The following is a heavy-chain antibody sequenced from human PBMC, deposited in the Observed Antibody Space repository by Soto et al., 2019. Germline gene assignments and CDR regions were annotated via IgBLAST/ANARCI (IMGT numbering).Heavy chain of an antibody. Sequence: PGGSLILSCAASGFTFFNYAMNWVRQAPGKGLEWVSYISSGSSRIFYADSVKGRFTISRDNAKNSLYLQMNSLRDEDTGVYYCARVIYGGWATIKDYYYYAMDVWGQGTTVTVSS. CDR1: GFTFFNYA. J-gene: IGHJ6*02. CDR3: ARVIYGGWATIKDYYYYAMDV. V-gene: IGHV3-48*02. CDR2: ISSGSSRI. D-gene: IGHD5-12*01.